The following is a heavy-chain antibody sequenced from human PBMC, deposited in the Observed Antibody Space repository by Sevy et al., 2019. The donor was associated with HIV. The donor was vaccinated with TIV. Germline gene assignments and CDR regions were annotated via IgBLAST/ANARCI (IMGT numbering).Heavy chain of an antibody. CDR2: INPNSGGR. Sequence: ASVKVSCKASGYTFTGYYMHWVRQAPGQGLEWMGWINPNSGGRNYAQMFQGRVTMTRDTSISTDYMELSRLRSDDTAVYYCARACITMVRGVISAFGYWGQGTLVTVSS. D-gene: IGHD3-10*01. V-gene: IGHV1-2*02. J-gene: IGHJ4*02. CDR1: GYTFTGYY. CDR3: ARACITMVRGVISAFGY.